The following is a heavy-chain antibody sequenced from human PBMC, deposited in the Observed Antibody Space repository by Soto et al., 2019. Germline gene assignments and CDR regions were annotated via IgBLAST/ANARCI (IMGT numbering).Heavy chain of an antibody. Sequence: EVQLVESGGGLVQPGGSLRLSCAASGFTFSRYWMTWVRQAPGKGLEWVANIKEDGSEKHYVDSARGRFTISRDNAKNSLYLQMNGLRVEDTAVYFCSREVVLGAKALNYWGQGTLVTVSS. D-gene: IGHD1-26*01. J-gene: IGHJ4*02. CDR1: GFTFSRYW. CDR3: SREVVLGAKALNY. V-gene: IGHV3-7*01. CDR2: IKEDGSEK.